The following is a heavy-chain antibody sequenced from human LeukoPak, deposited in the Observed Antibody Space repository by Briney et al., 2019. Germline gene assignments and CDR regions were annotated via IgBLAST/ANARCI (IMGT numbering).Heavy chain of an antibody. Sequence: SETLSLTCTVSGGSISSYYWSWIRQPPGKGLEWIGYIYYSGSTNYNPSLKSRVSISVDTSKNQFSLKLSSVTAADTAVYYCAREQMTTVTTRGDWFDPWAREPWSPSPQ. D-gene: IGHD4-17*01. CDR2: IYYSGST. V-gene: IGHV4-59*01. CDR1: GGSISSYY. J-gene: IGHJ5*02. CDR3: AREQMTTVTTRGDWFDP.